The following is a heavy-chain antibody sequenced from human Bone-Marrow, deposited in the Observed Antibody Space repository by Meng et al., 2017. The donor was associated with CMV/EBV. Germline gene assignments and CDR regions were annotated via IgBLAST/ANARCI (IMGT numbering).Heavy chain of an antibody. CDR1: GFTFRRYF. CDR2: ISESGASK. CDR3: ARDRGGYCSSTSCYDYYYGRDV. V-gene: IGHV3-23*01. D-gene: IGHD2-2*03. J-gene: IGHJ6*02. Sequence: GESLKIYCEVSGFTFRRYFMSWVRQAPGKGLEWVAVISESGASKYYADSVKGRFFISRDNSRDTLYLQMKNLRADDTAAYYCARDRGGYCSSTSCYDYYYGRDVWGQGTTVTVSS.